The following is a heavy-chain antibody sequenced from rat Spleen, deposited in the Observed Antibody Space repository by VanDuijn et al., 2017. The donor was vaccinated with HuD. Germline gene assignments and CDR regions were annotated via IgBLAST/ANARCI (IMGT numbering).Heavy chain of an antibody. V-gene: IGHV5-7*01. CDR3: ARRAVMPTSGFDY. CDR2: IIYDGSRT. D-gene: IGHD1-12*03. Sequence: EVQLVESGGDLVQPGRSLKLSCAASGFTFSDYNMAWVRQAPKKGLEWVATIIYDGSRTYYRDSVKGRFTISRDNAKSTLYLQMDSLRSEDTATYYCARRAVMPTSGFDYWGQGVMVTVSS. CDR1: GFTFSDYN. J-gene: IGHJ2*01.